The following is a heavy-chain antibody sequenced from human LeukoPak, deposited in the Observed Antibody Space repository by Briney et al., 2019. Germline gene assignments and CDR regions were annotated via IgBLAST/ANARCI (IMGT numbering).Heavy chain of an antibody. CDR2: ISAYNGNT. Sequence: ASVKVSCKASGYTFTSYGISWVRQAPGQGLEWMGWISAYNGNTNYAQKLQGRVTMTTDTSTSTAYMELRSLRSDDTAVYYCARDQAGTTFRVHRRSDYWGQGTLVTVSS. D-gene: IGHD1-1*01. V-gene: IGHV1-18*01. CDR3: ARDQAGTTFRVHRRSDY. J-gene: IGHJ4*02. CDR1: GYTFTSYG.